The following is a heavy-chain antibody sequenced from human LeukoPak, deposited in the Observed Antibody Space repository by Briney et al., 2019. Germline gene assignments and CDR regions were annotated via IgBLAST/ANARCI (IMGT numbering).Heavy chain of an antibody. J-gene: IGHJ4*02. D-gene: IGHD3-10*01. V-gene: IGHV4-39*01. Sequence: TFSSYAMSWVRQPPGKGLEWIGSIYYSGSTYYNPSHKGRVTISVDTSKNQFSLKLSSVTAADTAVYYCGSYYGVAFDYWGQGTLVTVSS. CDR1: TFSSYA. CDR2: IYYSGST. CDR3: GSYYGVAFDY.